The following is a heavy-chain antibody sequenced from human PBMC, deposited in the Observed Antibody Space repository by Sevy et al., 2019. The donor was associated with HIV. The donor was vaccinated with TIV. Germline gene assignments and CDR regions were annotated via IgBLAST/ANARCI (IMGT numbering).Heavy chain of an antibody. D-gene: IGHD3-10*01. CDR1: GFTFSTYW. Sequence: GGSLRLSCAASGFTFSTYWMHWVRHVPGKGLVWVSRINSDGSNTTYVDSVKGGFTTSRDNAMNTVYLQVNSLRADDTAVYFCGREMISMVPGVPDAFDIWGQGTMVTVSS. J-gene: IGHJ3*02. V-gene: IGHV3-74*03. CDR3: GREMISMVPGVPDAFDI. CDR2: INSDGSNT.